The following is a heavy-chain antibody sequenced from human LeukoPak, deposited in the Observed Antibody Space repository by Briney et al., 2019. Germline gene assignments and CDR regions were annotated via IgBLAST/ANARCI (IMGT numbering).Heavy chain of an antibody. V-gene: IGHV4-34*01. Sequence: SETLSLTCAVYGGSFSGYYWSWIRQPPGKGLEWIGEINHSGSTNYNPFLKSRVTISVDTSKNQFSLKLSSVTAADTAVYYCARGPRRGYSYGYYYYYYMDVWGKGTTVTVSS. CDR2: INHSGST. D-gene: IGHD5-18*01. CDR1: GGSFSGYY. CDR3: ARGPRRGYSYGYYYYYYMDV. J-gene: IGHJ6*03.